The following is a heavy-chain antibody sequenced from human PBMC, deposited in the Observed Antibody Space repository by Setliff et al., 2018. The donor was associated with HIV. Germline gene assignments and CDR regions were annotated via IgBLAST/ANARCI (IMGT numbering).Heavy chain of an antibody. CDR3: ARDGRHDRNRWYVTHQYFKY. CDR2: IYSSGST. J-gene: IGHJ1*01. V-gene: IGHV4-39*07. Sequence: PSETLSLTCTVSGGSSSSRSYYWGWIRQPPGKGLEWIGSIYSSGSTYYNPSLKSRVTISVDTSKKQFSLRLSSVTAAYTAVYYCARDGRHDRNRWYVTHQYFKYWGQGTLVTVSS. CDR1: GGSSSSRSYY. D-gene: IGHD2-15*01.